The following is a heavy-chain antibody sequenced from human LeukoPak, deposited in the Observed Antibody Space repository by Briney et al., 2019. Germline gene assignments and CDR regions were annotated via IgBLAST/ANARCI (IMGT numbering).Heavy chain of an antibody. CDR3: ARRPGYSSSSRIYFDS. J-gene: IGHJ4*02. CDR2: INHSGST. D-gene: IGHD6-6*01. CDR1: GDSFSGFY. Sequence: SETLSLICAVSGDSFSGFYWTWIRQPPGKGLEWIGEINHSGSTKYNPSLKSRVTISIDTSKNQFSLKLSSVTAADTAEYYCARRPGYSSSSRIYFDSWDQGTLVTVSS. V-gene: IGHV4-34*01.